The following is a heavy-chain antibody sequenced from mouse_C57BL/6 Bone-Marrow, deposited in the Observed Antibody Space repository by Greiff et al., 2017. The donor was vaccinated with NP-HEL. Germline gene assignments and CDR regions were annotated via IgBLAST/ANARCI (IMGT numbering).Heavy chain of an antibody. CDR3: ARGDYGSSRFGYAMDY. V-gene: IGHV1-80*01. J-gene: IGHJ4*01. Sequence: VQLQPSGAELVKPGASVKISCKASGYAFRSYWVNWVKGRPGKGLEWIGKVYPGDGDTKYNGKFKGKATLTADKSSSTAYMQVSSLTSEDSAVYFCARGDYGSSRFGYAMDYWGQGTSVTVSS. D-gene: IGHD1-1*01. CDR2: VYPGDGDT. CDR1: GYAFRSYW.